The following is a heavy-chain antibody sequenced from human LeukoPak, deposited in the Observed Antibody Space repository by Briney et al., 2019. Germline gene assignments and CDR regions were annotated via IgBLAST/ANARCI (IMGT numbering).Heavy chain of an antibody. D-gene: IGHD2-2*01. CDR3: ARDPPLDYCSSTSCYDYYYGMDV. CDR1: GGTFSSYA. J-gene: IGHJ6*02. CDR2: IIPIFGTA. Sequence: SVNVSCKASGGTFSSYAISWVRQAPGQGLEWMGGIIPIFGTANYAQKFQGRVTITADESTSTAYMELSSLRSEDTAVYYCARDPPLDYCSSTSCYDYYYGMDVWGQGTTVTVSS. V-gene: IGHV1-69*13.